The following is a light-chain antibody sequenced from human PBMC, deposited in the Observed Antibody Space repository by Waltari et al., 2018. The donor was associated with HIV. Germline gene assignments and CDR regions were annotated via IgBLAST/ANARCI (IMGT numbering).Light chain of an antibody. Sequence: QSALTQPASVSGSPGQSITISRTGTSSDVGGYHYVSWYQHHPGKAPKLMIYEVSNRPSGVSNRFSGSKSGNTASLTISGLQAGDEADYYCSSYTSSSTLIFGGGAILTVL. CDR2: EVS. CDR3: SSYTSSSTLI. J-gene: IGLJ2*01. V-gene: IGLV2-14*01. CDR1: SSDVGGYHY.